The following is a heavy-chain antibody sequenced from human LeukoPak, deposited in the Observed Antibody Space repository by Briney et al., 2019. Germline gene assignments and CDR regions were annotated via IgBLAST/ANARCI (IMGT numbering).Heavy chain of an antibody. CDR1: GGSITSNSYS. V-gene: IGHV4-39*01. CDR3: ARGGDVVVPAALMYV. D-gene: IGHD2-2*01. J-gene: IGHJ6*03. Sequence: PSETLSLTCTVSGGSITSNSYSWGWIRQPPGKGLQWIVTLSHAGTNYYNPSLKSRVTMPVDRSKNQFSLKLTSVTATDTAVYYCARGGDVVVPAALMYVWGKGTTVTVSS. CDR2: LSHAGTN.